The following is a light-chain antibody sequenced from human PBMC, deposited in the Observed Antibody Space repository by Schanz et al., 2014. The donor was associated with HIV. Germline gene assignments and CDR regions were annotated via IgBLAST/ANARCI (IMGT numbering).Light chain of an antibody. J-gene: IGLJ2*01. CDR2: DVS. Sequence: QSALTQPASVSGSPGQSITISCTGTSSDVGGYNYVSWYQQHPGKAPKLMIYDVSNRPSGVSNRFSGSKSGNTASLTISGLQAEDEADYYCLSYDNTLSGSRIFGGGTKLTGL. CDR3: LSYDNTLSGSRI. CDR1: SSDVGGYNY. V-gene: IGLV2-14*01.